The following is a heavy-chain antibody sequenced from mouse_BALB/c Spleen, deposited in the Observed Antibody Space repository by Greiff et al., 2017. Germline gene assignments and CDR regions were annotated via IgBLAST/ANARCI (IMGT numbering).Heavy chain of an antibody. J-gene: IGHJ2*01. CDR1: GYTFPSYW. Sequence: EVQLQQSGTVLARPGASAKMSCKASGYTFPSYWMPWVKQRPGQGLEWIGAIYPGNSDTSYNQKFKGKAKLTAVTSTSTAYMELSSLTNEDSAVYYCTRKGLTVYFDYWGQGTTLTVSS. CDR3: TRKGLTVYFDY. V-gene: IGHV1-5*01. D-gene: IGHD1-1*01. CDR2: IYPGNSDT.